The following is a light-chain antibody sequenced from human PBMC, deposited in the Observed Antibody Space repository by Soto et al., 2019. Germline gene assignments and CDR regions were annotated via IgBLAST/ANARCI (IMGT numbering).Light chain of an antibody. CDR1: QDIRNY. V-gene: IGKV1-33*01. Sequence: DIQMTQSPFSLSASVGDRVTITCQASQDIRNYLNWYQHKPGKAPKLLIYDASNLETGVPSRFSGSGSGTDFTFTISSLQPEDIATYYCQQYDELRLTFGGGTKVEMK. J-gene: IGKJ4*01. CDR3: QQYDELRLT. CDR2: DAS.